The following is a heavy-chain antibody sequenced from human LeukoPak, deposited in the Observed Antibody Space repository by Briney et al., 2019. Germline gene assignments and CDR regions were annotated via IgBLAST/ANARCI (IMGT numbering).Heavy chain of an antibody. V-gene: IGHV3-21*01. CDR1: GFTLSSYS. D-gene: IGHD3-22*01. CDR2: ITSSGSLI. J-gene: IGHJ4*02. Sequence: GGSLRLSCAASGFTLSSYSMNWVRQAPGKGLEWVSSITSSGSLIYYADSVKGRFTISRDNAKNSLYLQMNSLRAEDTAVYYCARGPTYYGSGGFYSEYWGQGTLVTVSS. CDR3: ARGPTYYGSGGFYSEY.